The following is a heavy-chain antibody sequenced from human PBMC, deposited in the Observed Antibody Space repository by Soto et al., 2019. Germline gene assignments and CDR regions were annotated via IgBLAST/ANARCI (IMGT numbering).Heavy chain of an antibody. Sequence: PGGSLRLSCAASGFTFSSYAMNWVRQAPGKGLEWVAAISGSGGSTYYADSAKGRFTISRDNSKNTLYLQMNSLRAEDTAVYYCAKRSLGKDIVVVVAAFGGFDYWRQGTMVTVSS. CDR2: ISGSGGST. CDR1: GFTFSSYA. V-gene: IGHV3-23*01. J-gene: IGHJ4*02. D-gene: IGHD2-15*01. CDR3: AKRSLGKDIVVVVAAFGGFDY.